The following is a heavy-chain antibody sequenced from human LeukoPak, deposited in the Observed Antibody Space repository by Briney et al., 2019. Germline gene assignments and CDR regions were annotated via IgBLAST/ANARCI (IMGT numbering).Heavy chain of an antibody. Sequence: PSETLSLTCTVSGGSISSSSYYWGWIRQPPGKGLEWIGYIYYSGSTYYNPSLKSRVTISVDTSKNQFSLKLSSVTAADTAVYYCARAIMVGATPFDYWGQGTLVTVSS. CDR3: ARAIMVGATPFDY. J-gene: IGHJ4*02. CDR1: GGSISSSSYY. CDR2: IYYSGST. V-gene: IGHV4-39*07. D-gene: IGHD1-26*01.